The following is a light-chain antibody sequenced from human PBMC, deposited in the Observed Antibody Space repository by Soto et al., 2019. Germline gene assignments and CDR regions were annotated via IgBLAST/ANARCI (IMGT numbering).Light chain of an antibody. J-gene: IGKJ5*01. CDR2: GAS. CDR1: QSVSSSY. CDR3: QQYGSSRIT. V-gene: IGKV3-20*01. Sequence: IVLTQYPGTLSLSPGERATLSCRASQSVSSSYLAWYQQKPGQAPRLLIYGASSRATGIPDRFSGSGSGTDFTLTISRLEPEDFAVYYCQQYGSSRITFGQGTRLEI.